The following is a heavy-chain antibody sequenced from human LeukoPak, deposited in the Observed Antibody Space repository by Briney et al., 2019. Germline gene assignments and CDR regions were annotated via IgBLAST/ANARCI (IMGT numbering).Heavy chain of an antibody. CDR2: INHSGST. D-gene: IGHD1-14*01. CDR3: ANRMGPNTGYYFDY. J-gene: IGHJ4*02. V-gene: IGHV4-34*01. Sequence: NPSETLSLTCAVYGGSFSGYYWSWIRQPPGKGLEWIGEINHSGSTNYNPSLKSRVTISVDTSKNQFSLKLSSVTAADTAVYYCANRMGPNTGYYFDYWGQGTLVTVSS. CDR1: GGSFSGYY.